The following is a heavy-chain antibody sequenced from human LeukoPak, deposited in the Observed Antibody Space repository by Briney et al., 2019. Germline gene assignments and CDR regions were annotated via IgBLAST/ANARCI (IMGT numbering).Heavy chain of an antibody. J-gene: IGHJ4*02. V-gene: IGHV3-7*03. D-gene: IGHD5-12*01. CDR2: IKQDGSEK. CDR3: ARARTRGYSGYGEGY. CDR1: GFTFSSYW. Sequence: GGSLRLSCAASGFTFSSYWMSWVRQAPGKGLEWVANIKQDGSEKYYVDSVKGRFTISRDNAKNSLYQQMNSLRAEDTAVYYCARARTRGYSGYGEGYWGQGTLVTVSS.